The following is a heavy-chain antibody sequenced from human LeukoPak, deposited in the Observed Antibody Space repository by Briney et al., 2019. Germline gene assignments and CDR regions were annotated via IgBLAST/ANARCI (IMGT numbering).Heavy chain of an antibody. V-gene: IGHV4-61*02. Sequence: SETLSLTCTVSGGSISSGSYYWSWIRQPAGKGLEWIGRIYTSGSTNYNPSLKSRVTISVDTSKNQFSLKLSSVTAADTAVYYCARGSSWYGYWGQGTLVTVSS. CDR1: GGSISSGSYY. D-gene: IGHD6-13*01. CDR2: IYTSGST. CDR3: ARGSSWYGY. J-gene: IGHJ4*02.